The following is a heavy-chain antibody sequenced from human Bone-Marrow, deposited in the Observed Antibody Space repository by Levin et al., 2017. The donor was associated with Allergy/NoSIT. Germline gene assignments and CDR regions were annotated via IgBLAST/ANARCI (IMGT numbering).Heavy chain of an antibody. V-gene: IGHV3-11*01. J-gene: IGHJ5*02. CDR2: ISPDGDTI. CDR3: ARGSFPWP. Sequence: PGGSLRLSCTTSGFTFSDYYMSWIRQAPGKGLDWISYISPDGDTIYYADSVRGRVTVSRDNAENSLYLQMNNLRTDDTAVYFCARGSFPWPWGQGTLVTVSS. CDR1: GFTFSDYY. D-gene: IGHD3-10*01.